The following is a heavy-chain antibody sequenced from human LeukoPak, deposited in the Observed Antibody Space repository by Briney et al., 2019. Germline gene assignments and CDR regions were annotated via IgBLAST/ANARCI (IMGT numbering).Heavy chain of an antibody. V-gene: IGHV1-2*02. CDR2: INPNSGGT. D-gene: IGHD6-19*01. J-gene: IGHJ4*02. CDR3: ARDPSGWGGEDYFDY. Sequence: ASVKVSFKASGYTFTGYYMHWVRQAPGQGLEWMGWINPNSGGTNYAQKFQGRVTMTRDTSISTAYMELSRLRSDDTAVYYCARDPSGWGGEDYFDYWGQGTLVTVSS. CDR1: GYTFTGYY.